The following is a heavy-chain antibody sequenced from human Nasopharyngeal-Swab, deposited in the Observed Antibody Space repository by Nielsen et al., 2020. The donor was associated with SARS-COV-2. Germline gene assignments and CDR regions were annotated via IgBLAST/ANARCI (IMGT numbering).Heavy chain of an antibody. CDR1: GFTVSSNY. D-gene: IGHD3-22*01. CDR3: CLYDGSGPFD. J-gene: IGHJ4*02. CDR2: IYSGGSTYYT. V-gene: IGHV3-53*01. Sequence: GESLKISCAASGFTVSSNYMSWVRQAPGKGLEWVSVIYSGGSTYYTYYADSVKGRFTISRDNAKNTLYLQMNSLRAEDTAMYYCCLYDGSGPFDWGQGTLVTVSS.